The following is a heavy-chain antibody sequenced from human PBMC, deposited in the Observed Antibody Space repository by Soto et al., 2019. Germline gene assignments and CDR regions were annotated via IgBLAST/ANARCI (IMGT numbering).Heavy chain of an antibody. CDR2: IYYSGST. Sequence: SETLSLTCTVSGGSISSSSYYWGWIRQPPGKGLEWIGSIYYSGSTYYNPSLKSRVTISVDTSKNQFSLKLSSVTAADTAVYYCARAPTPLAHNFFDPWGKETLVTVSS. J-gene: IGHJ5*02. V-gene: IGHV4-39*01. CDR3: ARAPTPLAHNFFDP. CDR1: GGSISSSSYY. D-gene: IGHD3-3*02.